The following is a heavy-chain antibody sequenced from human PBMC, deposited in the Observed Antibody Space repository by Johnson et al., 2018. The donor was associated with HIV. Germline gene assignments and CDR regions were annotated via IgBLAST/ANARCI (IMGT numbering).Heavy chain of an antibody. CDR1: GFSSDDYG. V-gene: IGHV3-20*03. J-gene: IGHJ3*02. CDR2: INWNGGST. D-gene: IGHD6-19*01. Sequence: EVKLLESGGGVVRPGGSLRPSFVSSGFSSDDYGMSWVRQAPGKGLEWVSGINWNGGSTNYADSVKGRFSISRDNAKNSLYLQMNSRRAEDSALYYCAGFRQWLVFPAFDIWGQGTMVTVSS. CDR3: AGFRQWLVFPAFDI.